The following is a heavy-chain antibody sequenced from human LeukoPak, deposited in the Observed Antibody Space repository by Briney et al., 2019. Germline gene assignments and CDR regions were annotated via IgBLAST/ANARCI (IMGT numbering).Heavy chain of an antibody. CDR2: INPNSGGT. Sequence: WASVKVSCKASGYTFTGYYMHWVRQAPGQGLEWMGWINPNSGGTNYAPKFQGRVTMTRDTSISTAYMELSRLRSDDTAVYYCARDPEAMVRGVIPTLDYWGQGTLVTVSS. CDR3: ARDPEAMVRGVIPTLDY. D-gene: IGHD3-10*01. CDR1: GYTFTGYY. J-gene: IGHJ4*02. V-gene: IGHV1-2*02.